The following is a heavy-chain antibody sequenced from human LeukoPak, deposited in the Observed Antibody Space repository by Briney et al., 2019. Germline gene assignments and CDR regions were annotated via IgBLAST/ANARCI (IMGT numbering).Heavy chain of an antibody. CDR3: ARGPYHYGSSGYRLIDY. CDR2: INPSGGST. CDR1: GYTFTSYY. V-gene: IGHV1-46*03. D-gene: IGHD3-22*01. Sequence: ASVKVSCKASGYTFTSYYMHWVRQAPGQGLEWMGIINPSGGSTSYAQKFQGRVTMTRDTSTSTVYMELSSLRSEDTAVYYCARGPYHYGSSGYRLIDYWGQGTLVTVSS. J-gene: IGHJ4*02.